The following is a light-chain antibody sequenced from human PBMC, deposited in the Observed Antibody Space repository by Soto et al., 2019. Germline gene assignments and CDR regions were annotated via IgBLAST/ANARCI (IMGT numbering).Light chain of an antibody. Sequence: EIVMTQSPATLSVSPGERATLSCRASQSVSSNLAWYQQKPGQAPRLLIYGASSRATGIPARFSGSGSGTKFTLTISSLQSEDFAVYFCQQYTNWPPETFGGGTKVEIK. CDR2: GAS. CDR1: QSVSSN. CDR3: QQYTNWPPET. V-gene: IGKV3-15*01. J-gene: IGKJ4*01.